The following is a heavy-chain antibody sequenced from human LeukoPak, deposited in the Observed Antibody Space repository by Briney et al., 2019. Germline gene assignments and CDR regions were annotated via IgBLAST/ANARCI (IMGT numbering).Heavy chain of an antibody. CDR3: AKGIRRYPEPSSWSCFDY. Sequence: GGSLRLSCAASAFTFSSYAMSWVRQAPGKGLEWVSAISESGVSTYYADSVKGRCTVSRDNSDNTLYLQMNSLRAEDTAVYYCAKGIRRYPEPSSWSCFDYWGQGTLVTVSS. CDR2: ISESGVST. CDR1: AFTFSSYA. D-gene: IGHD6-13*01. V-gene: IGHV3-23*01. J-gene: IGHJ4*02.